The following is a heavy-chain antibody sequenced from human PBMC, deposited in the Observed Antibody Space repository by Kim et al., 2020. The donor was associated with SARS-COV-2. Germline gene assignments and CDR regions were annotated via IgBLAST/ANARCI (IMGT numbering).Heavy chain of an antibody. J-gene: IGHJ4*02. CDR2: INTNTGNP. V-gene: IGHV7-4-1*02. CDR3: LFSSSLYYFDY. D-gene: IGHD6-6*01. Sequence: ASVKVSCKASGYTFTSYAMNWVRQAPGQGLEWMGWINTNTGNPTYAQGFTGRFVFSLDTSVSTAYLQISSLKAEDTAVYYCLFSSSLYYFDYWGQGTLVTVSS. CDR1: GYTFTSYA.